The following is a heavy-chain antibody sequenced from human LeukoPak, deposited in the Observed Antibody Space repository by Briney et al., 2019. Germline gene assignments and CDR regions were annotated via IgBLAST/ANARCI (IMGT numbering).Heavy chain of an antibody. Sequence: PSETLSLTCAVYGGSFSGYYWSWIRQPPGKGLEWIGEINHSGSTNYNPSLKSRVTISVDTSKNQFSLKLSSVTAADTAVYYCARWNSSGYYRVLDYWGQGTLVTVSS. CDR3: ARWNSSGYYRVLDY. D-gene: IGHD3-22*01. CDR2: INHSGST. V-gene: IGHV4-34*01. CDR1: GGSFSGYY. J-gene: IGHJ4*02.